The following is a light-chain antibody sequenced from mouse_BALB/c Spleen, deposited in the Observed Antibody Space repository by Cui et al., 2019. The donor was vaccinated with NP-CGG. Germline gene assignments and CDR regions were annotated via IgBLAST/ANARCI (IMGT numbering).Light chain of an antibody. CDR3: ALWYSNHWV. Sequence: QLFLTQDSPFTTSPGETVTLTCRSSTGAVTTSNYANWVQEKPDHLFTGLIGGTNNRAPGVPARFSGSLIGDKAALTITGAQTEDEAIYFCALWYSNHWVFGGGTKLTVL. V-gene: IGLV1*01. CDR1: TGAVTTSNY. J-gene: IGLJ1*01. CDR2: GTN.